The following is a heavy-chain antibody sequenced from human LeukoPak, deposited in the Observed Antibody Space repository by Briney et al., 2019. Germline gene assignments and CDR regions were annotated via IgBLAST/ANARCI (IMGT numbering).Heavy chain of an antibody. CDR1: GFTFSSYW. Sequence: PGGSLGLSCAASGFTFSSYWMRWVRQAPGKGLVWVSRINGDGSNTNYADSVKGRFTISRDNAKNTLYLQMNSLRAEDTAVYYCARDISYNWNDDWFDPWGQGTLVTVSS. D-gene: IGHD1-1*01. V-gene: IGHV3-74*01. J-gene: IGHJ5*02. CDR2: INGDGSNT. CDR3: ARDISYNWNDDWFDP.